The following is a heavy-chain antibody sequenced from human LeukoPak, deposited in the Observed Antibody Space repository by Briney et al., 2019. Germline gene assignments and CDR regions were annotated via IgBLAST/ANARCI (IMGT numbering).Heavy chain of an antibody. Sequence: GGSLRISCAASGFTFSSYAMSWVRQAPGKGLEWVSAISGSGGSTYYADSVKGRFTISRDNSKNTLYLQMNSLRAEDTAVYYCAKDLITMVRGVTYYFDYWGQGTLVTVSS. CDR3: AKDLITMVRGVTYYFDY. CDR1: GFTFSSYA. V-gene: IGHV3-23*01. CDR2: ISGSGGST. D-gene: IGHD3-10*01. J-gene: IGHJ4*02.